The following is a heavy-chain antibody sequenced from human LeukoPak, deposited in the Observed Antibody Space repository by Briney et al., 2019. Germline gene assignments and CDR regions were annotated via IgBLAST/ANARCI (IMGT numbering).Heavy chain of an antibody. V-gene: IGHV3-13*01. CDR3: ARVGDSTYYYGMDV. J-gene: IGHJ6*02. D-gene: IGHD2-21*01. CDR2: IGTAGDT. CDR1: GFTFSSYD. Sequence: PGRSLRLSCAASGFTFSSYDMHWVRQATGKGLEWVSAIGTAGDTYYPGSVKGRFTISRENAKNSLYLQMNSLRAEDTAVYYCARVGDSTYYYGMDVWGQGTTVTVSS.